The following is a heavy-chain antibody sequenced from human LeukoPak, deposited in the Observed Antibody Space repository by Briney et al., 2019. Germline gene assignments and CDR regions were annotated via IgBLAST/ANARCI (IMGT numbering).Heavy chain of an antibody. V-gene: IGHV3-23*01. D-gene: IGHD5-24*01. CDR3: AKETVRWLQLAY. CDR1: GLPFSSYA. Sequence: GSRRRSFAASGLPFSSYAMSWVRPAPGKGMEWVSGISGSGGSTYYADSVKGRFTISRDNSKNTLYLQMNSLRAEDTAVYYCAKETVRWLQLAYWGQGTLVTVSS. J-gene: IGHJ4*02. CDR2: ISGSGGST.